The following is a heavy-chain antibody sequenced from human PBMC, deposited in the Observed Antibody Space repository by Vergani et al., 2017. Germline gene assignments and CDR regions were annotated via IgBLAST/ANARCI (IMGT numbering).Heavy chain of an antibody. J-gene: IGHJ4*02. Sequence: QVQLVESGGGVVQPGRSLRLSCAASGFTFSSYAMHWVRQAPGKGLEWVAVISYDGSNKYYADSVKGRFTISRDNSKNTLYLQMNSLRAEDTAVYYCARRGRLRYFDYWGQGTLVTVSS. D-gene: IGHD3-9*01. CDR3: ARRGRLRYFDY. CDR2: ISYDGSNK. V-gene: IGHV3-30*01. CDR1: GFTFSSYA.